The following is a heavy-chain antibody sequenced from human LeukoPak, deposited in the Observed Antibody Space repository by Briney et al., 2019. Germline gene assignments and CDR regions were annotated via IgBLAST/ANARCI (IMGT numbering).Heavy chain of an antibody. J-gene: IGHJ3*02. CDR2: ISGGST. CDR1: GLTFSNYA. CDR3: AKLGIAVAGGDAFDI. D-gene: IGHD6-19*01. V-gene: IGHV3-23*01. Sequence: GGSLRLSCAASGLTFSNYAMSWVRQAPGKGLEWVSAISGGSTYYADSVKGRFTISRDNPNITLYMQMNSLRAEDTAVYYCAKLGIAVAGGDAFDIWGQGTMVTVSS.